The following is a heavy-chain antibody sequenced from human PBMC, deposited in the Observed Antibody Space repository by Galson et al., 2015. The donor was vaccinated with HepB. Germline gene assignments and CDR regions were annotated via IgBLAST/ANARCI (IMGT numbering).Heavy chain of an antibody. CDR1: GFTFSSYS. CDR2: ISSSSSYI. Sequence: SLRLSCAASGFTFSSYSMNWVRQAPGKGLEWVSSISSSSSYIYYADSVKGRFTISRDNAKNSLYLQMNSLRAEDTAVYYCARDVVDCSSTSCYDMGGYYYYYGMDVWGQGTTVTVSS. CDR3: ARDVVDCSSTSCYDMGGYYYYYGMDV. V-gene: IGHV3-21*01. D-gene: IGHD2-2*01. J-gene: IGHJ6*02.